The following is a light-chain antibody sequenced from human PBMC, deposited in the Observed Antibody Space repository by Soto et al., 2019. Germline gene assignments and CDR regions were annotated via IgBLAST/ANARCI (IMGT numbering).Light chain of an antibody. J-gene: IGKJ2*01. V-gene: IGKV3-15*01. CDR1: QSVSSN. CDR3: QQHNNWPRT. CDR2: GAS. Sequence: EIVMTQSPATLSVSPGERATVSCRASQSVSSNLAWYQQKPGQAPRLLIYGASTRATGIPARFSGSGSGTEFTLTIGSLQSEDFAVYYCQQHNNWPRTFGQGTKLESK.